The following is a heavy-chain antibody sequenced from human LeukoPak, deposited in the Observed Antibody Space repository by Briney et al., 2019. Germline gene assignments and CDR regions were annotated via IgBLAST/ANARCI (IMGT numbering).Heavy chain of an antibody. Sequence: SETLSLTCTVSGGSISSYYWSWIRQPPGKGLEWIGEINHSGSTNYNPSLKSRVTISVDTSKNQFSLKLSSVTAADTAVYYCARGRYSSSWTHYYYYGMDVWGQGTTVTVSS. J-gene: IGHJ6*02. CDR3: ARGRYSSSWTHYYYYGMDV. D-gene: IGHD6-13*01. V-gene: IGHV4-34*01. CDR1: GGSISSYY. CDR2: INHSGST.